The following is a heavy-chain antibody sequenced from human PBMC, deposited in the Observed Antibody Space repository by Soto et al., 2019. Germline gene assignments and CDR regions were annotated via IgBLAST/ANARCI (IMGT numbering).Heavy chain of an antibody. CDR3: AKDMLAGTKSFDY. J-gene: IGHJ4*02. CDR1: GFTFDDYS. CDR2: ISWNSGSI. D-gene: IGHD1-7*01. Sequence: AGGSLRLSCATSGFTFDDYSMHWVRQAPGKGLEWVSGISWNSGSIGYADSVKGRFTISRDNAKNSLYLQMNSLRAEDTALYYCAKDMLAGTKSFDYWGQGTLVTVSS. V-gene: IGHV3-9*01.